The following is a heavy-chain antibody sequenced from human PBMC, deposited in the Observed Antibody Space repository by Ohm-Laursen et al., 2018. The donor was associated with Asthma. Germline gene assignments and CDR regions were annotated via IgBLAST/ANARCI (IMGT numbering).Heavy chain of an antibody. V-gene: IGHV3-23*01. J-gene: IGHJ3*02. CDR1: GFTFSSYA. CDR2: ISGSGGNT. CDR3: AKGYTAFDI. Sequence: GSLRLSCSASGFTFSSYAMSWVRQAPGKGLEWVSAISGSGGNTYYADSVKGRFTISRDNSKNTLYLQMNSLRAEDTAIYYCAKGYTAFDIWGQGTMVTVSS. D-gene: IGHD1-1*01.